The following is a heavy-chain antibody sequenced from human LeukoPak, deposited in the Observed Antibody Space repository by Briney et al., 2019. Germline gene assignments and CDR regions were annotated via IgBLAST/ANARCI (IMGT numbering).Heavy chain of an antibody. D-gene: IGHD2/OR15-2a*01. Sequence: QAGGSLRLSCAASGFTFSNYGMHWVRQAPGKGLEWVALIWYDGSNKYYTDCVKGRLTISRDNSKNTLYLQMNSLRTEDTAVYYCAREGPRGNSQFDYWGQGTLVTVSS. V-gene: IGHV3-33*01. CDR1: GFTFSNYG. CDR3: AREGPRGNSQFDY. J-gene: IGHJ4*02. CDR2: IWYDGSNK.